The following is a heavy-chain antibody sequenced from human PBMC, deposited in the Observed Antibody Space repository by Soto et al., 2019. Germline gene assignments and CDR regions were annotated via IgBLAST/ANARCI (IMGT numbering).Heavy chain of an antibody. J-gene: IGHJ6*02. CDR2: IWYDGRNK. Sequence: QVQLVESGGGVVQPGRSLRLSCAASGFTFSSYGMHWVRQAPGKGLEWVAVIWYDGRNKYYADSVKGRCTISRDTSKNTLYLQMNTLRAGDTAVYYCARSLVALYGPYGMDVWGQGTTVTVSS. D-gene: IGHD5-12*01. CDR3: ARSLVALYGPYGMDV. V-gene: IGHV3-33*01. CDR1: GFTFSSYG.